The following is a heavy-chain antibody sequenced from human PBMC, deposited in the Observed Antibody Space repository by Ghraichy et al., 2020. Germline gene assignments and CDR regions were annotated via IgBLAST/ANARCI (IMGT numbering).Heavy chain of an antibody. CDR2: ISGSGGST. J-gene: IGHJ6*02. D-gene: IGHD6-19*01. Sequence: GGSLRLSCAASGFTFSSYAMSWVRQAPGKGLEWVSAISGSGGSTYYADSVKGRFTISRDNSKNTLYLQMNSLRAEDTAVYYCAKRYGSVALAPYYYYYYGMDVWGQGTTVTVSS. CDR1: GFTFSSYA. V-gene: IGHV3-23*01. CDR3: AKRYGSVALAPYYYYYYGMDV.